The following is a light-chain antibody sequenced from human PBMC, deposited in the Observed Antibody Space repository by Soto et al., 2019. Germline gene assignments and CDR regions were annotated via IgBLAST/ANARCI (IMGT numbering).Light chain of an antibody. CDR3: CSYAGSSTWV. V-gene: IGLV2-23*01. Sequence: QSALTQPASVSGAPGQSMTISCSATSRDGVSVRDVSWYPHQPGKAPKGMSYEDTKRPTGISNRFSGSKAGNTASLTISGFQAEDEAYYYCCSYAGSSTWVFGGGT. CDR1: SRDGVSVRD. CDR2: EDT. J-gene: IGLJ3*02.